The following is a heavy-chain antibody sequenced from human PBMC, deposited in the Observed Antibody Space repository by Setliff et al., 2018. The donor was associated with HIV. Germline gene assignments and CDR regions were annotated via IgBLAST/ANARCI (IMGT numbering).Heavy chain of an antibody. CDR2: IKQDGSQK. CDR1: GGSFSGYY. Sequence: ETLSLTCAVFGGSFSGYYWSWIRQPPGKGLEWVANIKQDGSQKFYADSVKGRFTIYRDNSKNTLYLQMNNLRVEDTAVYYCARDFYSSTSGAVPDWGQGTAVTVSS. CDR3: ARDFYSSTSGAVPD. D-gene: IGHD6-6*01. J-gene: IGHJ6*02. V-gene: IGHV3-7*01.